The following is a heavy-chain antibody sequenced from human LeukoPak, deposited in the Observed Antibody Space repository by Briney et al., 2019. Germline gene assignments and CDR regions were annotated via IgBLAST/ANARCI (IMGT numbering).Heavy chain of an antibody. Sequence: PSETLSLTCTVSGGSISSGDYYWSWIRQPPGKGLEWIGYIYYSGSTYYNPSLKSRVTISVDTSKNQFSLKLSSVTAADTAVYYCASAPRHYDYVWGSTWFDPWGQGALVTVSS. V-gene: IGHV4-30-4*01. CDR2: IYYSGST. CDR3: ASAPRHYDYVWGSTWFDP. D-gene: IGHD3-16*01. J-gene: IGHJ5*02. CDR1: GGSISSGDYY.